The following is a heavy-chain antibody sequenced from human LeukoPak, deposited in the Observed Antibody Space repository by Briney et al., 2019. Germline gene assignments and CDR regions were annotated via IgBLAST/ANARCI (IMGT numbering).Heavy chain of an antibody. J-gene: IGHJ4*02. CDR2: ISSSSSYI. V-gene: IGHV3-21*01. CDR1: GFTFSSYW. Sequence: GGSLRLSCAASGFTFSSYWMSWVRQAPGKGLEWVSSISSSSSYIYYADSVKGRFTISRDNTKNSLYLQMNSLRAEDTAVYYCARVGSGYCSSTSCPIDYWGQGTLVTVSS. CDR3: ARVGSGYCSSTSCPIDY. D-gene: IGHD2-2*01.